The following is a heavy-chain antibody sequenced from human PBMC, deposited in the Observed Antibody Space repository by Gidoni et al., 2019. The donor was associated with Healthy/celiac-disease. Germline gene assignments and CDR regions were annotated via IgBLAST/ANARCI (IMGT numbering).Heavy chain of an antibody. CDR1: GYTFTSYY. Sequence: QVQLVQSGAELKKPGASVKVSYKASGYTFTSYYRHWVRQAPGQGLEWMGIINPSGGSTSYAQKLQCRVTMTRDTSTSTVYMELSSLRSEDTAVYYCARGSDGYNYADYWGQGTLVTVSS. CDR2: INPSGGST. D-gene: IGHD5-12*01. CDR3: ARGSDGYNYADY. V-gene: IGHV1-46*01. J-gene: IGHJ4*02.